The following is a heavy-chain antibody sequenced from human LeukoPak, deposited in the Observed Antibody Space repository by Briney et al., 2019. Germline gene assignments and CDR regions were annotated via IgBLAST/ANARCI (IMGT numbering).Heavy chain of an antibody. CDR2: ISGSGGST. Sequence: TGGSLRPSCAASGFTFSSYAMSWVRQAPGKGLEWVSAISGSGGSTYYADSVKGRFTISRDNSKNTLYLQMNSLRAEDTAVYYCAKGGYSYGHSDYWGQGTLVTVSS. CDR1: GFTFSSYA. CDR3: AKGGYSYGHSDY. V-gene: IGHV3-23*01. J-gene: IGHJ4*02. D-gene: IGHD5-18*01.